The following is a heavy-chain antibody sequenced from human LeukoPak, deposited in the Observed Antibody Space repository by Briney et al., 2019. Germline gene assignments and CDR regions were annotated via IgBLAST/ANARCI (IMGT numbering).Heavy chain of an antibody. CDR3: ARRLYGGNFDN. V-gene: IGHV4-59*01. CDR1: GGSISSYY. CDR2: IFYREST. Sequence: SETLSLTCTVTGGSISSYYWSWIRQPPGKGLECICYIFYRESTIYSPSLKSRVTISVDTSKNQFSLKLSSVAAADTAVYYCARRLYGGNFDNWGQGTLVTVSS. J-gene: IGHJ4*02. D-gene: IGHD4-23*01.